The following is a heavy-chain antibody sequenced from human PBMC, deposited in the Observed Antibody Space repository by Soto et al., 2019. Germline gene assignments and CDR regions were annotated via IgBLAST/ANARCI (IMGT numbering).Heavy chain of an antibody. CDR1: GFTFSTNL. CDR2: INSDGTTA. CDR3: AKDGEGVANFDY. D-gene: IGHD3-10*01. J-gene: IGHJ4*02. Sequence: EVQLVEAGGGVVQPGGSLRLSSAASGFTFSTNLMHWVRQGPGKGLVWVSRINSDGTTAAYADSVQGRFTISRDNAKNTLYLHMTSLRGEDTAVYYCAKDGEGVANFDYWGQGTLVTVSS. V-gene: IGHV3-74*01.